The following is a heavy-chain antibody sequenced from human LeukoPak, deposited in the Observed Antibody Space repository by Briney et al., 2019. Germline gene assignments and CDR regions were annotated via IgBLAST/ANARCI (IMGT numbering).Heavy chain of an antibody. CDR2: IYPGDSDT. CDR3: ARLPPSGVVIHDPEYFDY. J-gene: IGHJ4*02. D-gene: IGHD3-3*01. Sequence: GESLKISCKGSGYSFTSYWIGWVRQMPGKGLEWMGIIYPGDSDTRYSPSFQGQVTISADKSISTAYLQWSSLKASDIAMYYCARLPPSGVVIHDPEYFDYWGQGTLVTVSS. CDR1: GYSFTSYW. V-gene: IGHV5-51*01.